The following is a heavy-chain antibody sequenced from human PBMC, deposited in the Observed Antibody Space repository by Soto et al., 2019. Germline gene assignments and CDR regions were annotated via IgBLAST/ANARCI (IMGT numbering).Heavy chain of an antibody. CDR1: VYSISSGYY. CDR3: ASGMGGYSSSYYFDY. J-gene: IGHJ4*02. D-gene: IGHD6-6*01. CDR2: IYHSGST. V-gene: IGHV4-38-2*01. Sequence: PSETLSLTCAVSVYSISSGYYWGWIRQPPGKGLEWIGSIYHSGSTYYNPSLKSRVTISVDTSKNRFSLKLSSVTAADTAVYYCASGMGGYSSSYYFDYWGQGTLVTVSS.